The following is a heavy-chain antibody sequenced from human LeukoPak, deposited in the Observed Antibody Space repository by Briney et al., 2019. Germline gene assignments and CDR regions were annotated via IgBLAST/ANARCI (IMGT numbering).Heavy chain of an antibody. CDR2: IYYSGST. CDR1: GGSISSSSYY. V-gene: IGHV4-39*01. CDR3: ASSVDTAMV. Sequence: SETLSLTCTVSGGSISSSSYYWGWIRQPPGKGLEWIGGIYYSGSTYYNPSLKSRVTISVDTSKNQFSLKLSSVTAADTAVYYCASSVDTAMVWGQGTLVTVSS. J-gene: IGHJ4*02. D-gene: IGHD5-18*01.